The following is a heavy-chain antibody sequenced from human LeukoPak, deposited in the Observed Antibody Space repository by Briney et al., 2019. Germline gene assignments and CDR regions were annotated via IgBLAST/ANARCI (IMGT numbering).Heavy chain of an antibody. CDR1: GFTFTNFW. D-gene: IGHD3-3*01. V-gene: IGHV3-74*01. CDR2: INSEGRGT. Sequence: GGSLRLSCAASGFTFTNFWMHWVRQPPGGGLVWVSRINSEGRGTIYADSVKGRFTVSRDNSKNIVYLQMSSLRADDTAVYYCARGGVDHGFDVWGQGTMVTVSS. J-gene: IGHJ3*01. CDR3: ARGGVDHGFDV.